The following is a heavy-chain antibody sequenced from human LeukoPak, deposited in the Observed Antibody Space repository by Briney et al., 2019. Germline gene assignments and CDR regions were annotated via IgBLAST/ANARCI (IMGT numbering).Heavy chain of an antibody. CDR3: AKGSAGGRPYYFDY. D-gene: IGHD6-25*01. V-gene: IGHV3-23*05. J-gene: IGHJ4*02. Sequence: GGPLRLSCAVSGFTFSSYAMSWVRQAPGKGLEWVSAIDSSGSYTWYDDSVKGRFTISRDNSKNTLYLQMNSLRAEDTTVYYCAKGSAGGRPYYFDYWGQGTLVPVSS. CDR1: GFTFSSYA. CDR2: IDSSGSYT.